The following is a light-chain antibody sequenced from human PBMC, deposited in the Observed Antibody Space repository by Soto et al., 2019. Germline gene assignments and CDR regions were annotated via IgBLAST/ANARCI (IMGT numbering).Light chain of an antibody. CDR1: QDISNY. J-gene: IGKJ2*01. CDR2: DAS. Sequence: IPITHSPSSLSASVVDRVTITCQASQDISNYLNWYQQKPGKAPKLLIYDASNLETGVPSRFSGSGSGTDFTFTISSLQPEDIATYYCQQYDNLPYTFGQGTKVDIK. V-gene: IGKV1-33*01. CDR3: QQYDNLPYT.